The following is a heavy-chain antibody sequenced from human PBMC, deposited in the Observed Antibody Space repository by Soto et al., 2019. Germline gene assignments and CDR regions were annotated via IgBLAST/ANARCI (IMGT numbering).Heavy chain of an antibody. J-gene: IGHJ4*02. Sequence: GGFLILPCAVSGFTRSSNYRSWVRQATGKGLEWVSVIYSGGSTYYADSVKGRFTISRDNSKNTLYLQMNSLRAEDTAVYYCARDRGTHSSGWYGSDYWGQGTLVTVSS. CDR3: ARDRGTHSSGWYGSDY. V-gene: IGHV3-53*01. CDR1: GFTRSSNY. CDR2: IYSGGST. D-gene: IGHD6-19*01.